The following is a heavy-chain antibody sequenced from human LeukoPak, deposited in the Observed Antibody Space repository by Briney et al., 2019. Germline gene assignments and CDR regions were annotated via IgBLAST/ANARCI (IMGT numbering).Heavy chain of an antibody. Sequence: PGGSLRLSCAASGFTFSSYSMNWVRQAPGKGLEWVSYISSSSSTIYYADSVKGRFTISRDNAKNSLYLQMNSLRAEDTAVYYCARDLKSDGKTGTFGVVITGDFDYWGQGTLVTVSS. V-gene: IGHV3-48*01. D-gene: IGHD3-3*01. J-gene: IGHJ4*02. CDR3: ARDLKSDGKTGTFGVVITGDFDY. CDR1: GFTFSSYS. CDR2: ISSSSSTI.